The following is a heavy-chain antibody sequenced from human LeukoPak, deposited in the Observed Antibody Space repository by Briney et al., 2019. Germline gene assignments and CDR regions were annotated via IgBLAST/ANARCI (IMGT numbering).Heavy chain of an antibody. Sequence: PETLSLTCAVSGYSISSGYYWGWIRQPPGKGLEWIGSIYHSGSTYYNPSLKSRVTISVDTSKNQFSLKLSSVTAADTAVYYCARVWNYWGQGTLVTVSS. V-gene: IGHV4-38-2*01. J-gene: IGHJ4*02. CDR1: GYSISSGYY. D-gene: IGHD2-8*01. CDR3: ARVWNY. CDR2: IYHSGST.